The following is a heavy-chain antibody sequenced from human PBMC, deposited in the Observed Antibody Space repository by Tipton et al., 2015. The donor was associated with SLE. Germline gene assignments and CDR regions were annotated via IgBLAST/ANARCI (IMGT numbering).Heavy chain of an antibody. CDR3: AASRAKTLGNWFDP. CDR1: GGSINNNNYN. J-gene: IGHJ5*02. Sequence: TLSLTCSVSGGSINNNNYNWGWIRQPPGKGLEWVASISSSGSTYYNPSLNSRVVIPLDTDQFSLEVRSVTAADTAVYFCAASRAKTLGNWFDPWDQGTLVTVSS. CDR2: ISSSGST. D-gene: IGHD7-27*01. V-gene: IGHV4-39*01.